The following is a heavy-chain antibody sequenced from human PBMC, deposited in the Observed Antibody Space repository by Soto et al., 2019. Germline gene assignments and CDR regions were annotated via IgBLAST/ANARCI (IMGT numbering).Heavy chain of an antibody. Sequence: EVHLLESGGDVVQPGRSLRLSCAASGFTFSNYAMNWIRQAPGKGLEWLSSISANGRNAYDADSVKGRFTISRDRSKNTLYLQLDSLRVEDTAIYFCAKDLSSLGWLALGAPFDSWGQGTLVTVSS. J-gene: IGHJ4*02. D-gene: IGHD3-22*01. CDR1: GFTFSNYA. CDR3: AKDLSSLGWLALGAPFDS. CDR2: ISANGRNA. V-gene: IGHV3-23*01.